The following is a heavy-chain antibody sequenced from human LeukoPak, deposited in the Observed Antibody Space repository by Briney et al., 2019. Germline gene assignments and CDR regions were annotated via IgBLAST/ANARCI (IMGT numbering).Heavy chain of an antibody. J-gene: IGHJ4*02. CDR2: ISSSGGST. CDR1: GFTFSSYA. Sequence: GGSLRLSCSASGFTFSSYAMHWVRQAPGKGLEYVSGISSSGGSTYYADSVKGRFTISRDNSKNTLYLQMSSLRPEDTALYYCVPITMVRGETPPYFDYWGQGTLVTVSS. CDR3: VPITMVRGETPPYFDY. D-gene: IGHD3-10*01. V-gene: IGHV3-64D*06.